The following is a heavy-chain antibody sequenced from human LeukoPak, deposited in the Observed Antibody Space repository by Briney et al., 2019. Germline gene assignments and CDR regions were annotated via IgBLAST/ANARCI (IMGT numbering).Heavy chain of an antibody. CDR3: ATDPGSSGYTFDY. D-gene: IGHD3-22*01. V-gene: IGHV3-48*03. Sequence: GGSLRLSCAASGFTFSSYEMNWVRQAPGRGREGVSYISSSGSNIYYADSVKGRFTTSRANAKNSLYLQMNSLRAEDTAVYYCATDPGSSGYTFDYWGPGTLVTVSS. CDR1: GFTFSSYE. J-gene: IGHJ4*02. CDR2: ISSSGSNI.